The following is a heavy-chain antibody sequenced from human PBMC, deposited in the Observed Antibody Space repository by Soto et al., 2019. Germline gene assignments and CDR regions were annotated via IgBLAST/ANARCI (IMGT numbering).Heavy chain of an antibody. CDR1: GGTFSSYA. Sequence: SVKVSCKASGGTFSSYAISWVRQAPGQGLEWMGGIIPIFGTANYAQKFQGRVTITADESTSTAYMELSSLRSEDTAVYYCARGAIGYCSGGSCHPTRFDPWGQGTLVTVSS. D-gene: IGHD2-15*01. V-gene: IGHV1-69*13. CDR3: ARGAIGYCSGGSCHPTRFDP. CDR2: IIPIFGTA. J-gene: IGHJ5*02.